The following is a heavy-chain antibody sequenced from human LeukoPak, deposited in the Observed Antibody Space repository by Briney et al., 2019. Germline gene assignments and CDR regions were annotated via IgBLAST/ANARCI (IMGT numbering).Heavy chain of an antibody. CDR1: GFTFITYG. D-gene: IGHD2-15*01. V-gene: IGHV3-30*02. Sequence: GGSLRLSCAATGFTFITYGRPWVRQAPGKGLGWVAFIRYDGTNKYYADSVKGRFTISRDNSKNTLYLQMNSLRAEDTAVYYCAGGRPGYCRGSNCYSTAGFDYWGQGTLVTVSS. J-gene: IGHJ4*02. CDR3: AGGRPGYCRGSNCYSTAGFDY. CDR2: IRYDGTNK.